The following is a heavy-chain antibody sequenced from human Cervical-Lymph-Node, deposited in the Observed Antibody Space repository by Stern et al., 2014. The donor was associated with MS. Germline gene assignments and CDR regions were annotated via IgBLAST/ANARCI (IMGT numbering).Heavy chain of an antibody. CDR3: ARRATQAVRGVTFFDY. CDR1: GFSGSADGVG. D-gene: IGHD3-10*01. J-gene: IGHJ4*02. Sequence: QVTLRESGPMLVKPTQTLTLTCTFSGFSGSADGVGVGWIRQPPGKALEWLALIYWDDDTRSSPSLKTRLTITKDTSKNHVVLTMTNMDPLDTATYFCARRATQAVRGVTFFDYWGQGILVTVSP. V-gene: IGHV2-5*02. CDR2: IYWDDDT.